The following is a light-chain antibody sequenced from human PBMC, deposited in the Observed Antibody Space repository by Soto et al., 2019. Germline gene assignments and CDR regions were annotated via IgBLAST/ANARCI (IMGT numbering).Light chain of an antibody. V-gene: IGKV1-39*01. CDR3: QQNYLSPWT. Sequence: DIQMTQSPSSLSASVGDRVTITCRTSQSIRNFLNWYQQKPGTVPKLLISTSSTLESGVPSRFSGGGSGTDFTLTISKLQPEDFATYFCQQNYLSPWTFGPGTRVEIK. CDR1: QSIRNF. CDR2: TSS. J-gene: IGKJ1*01.